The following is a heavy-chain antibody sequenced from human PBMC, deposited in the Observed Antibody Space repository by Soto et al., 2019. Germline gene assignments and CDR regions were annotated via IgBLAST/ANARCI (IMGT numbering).Heavy chain of an antibody. J-gene: IGHJ4*02. CDR2: IWSDGRNK. D-gene: IGHD6-6*01. CDR1: GFTFSRYG. V-gene: IGHV3-33*01. Sequence: QVQLVESGGGVVQPGRSLRPSCAASGFTFSRYGMHWVRQAPGKGLEWVPVIWSDGRNKYYADSVKGRFTISRDNSKNTLYLQMNSLRAEDTAVYYCARSSIAARPGSGYFDYWVQGTLVTVSS. CDR3: ARSSIAARPGSGYFDY.